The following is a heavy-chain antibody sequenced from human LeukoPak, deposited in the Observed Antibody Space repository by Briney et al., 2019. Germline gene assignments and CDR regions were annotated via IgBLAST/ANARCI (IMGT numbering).Heavy chain of an antibody. CDR3: ARVDRYYFYMDV. J-gene: IGHJ6*03. CDR1: GGTFSSYI. V-gene: IGHV1-69*05. CDR2: IIPLFNTP. Sequence: SVKVSCKASGGTFSSYIITWVRQAPGQGLEWMGGIIPLFNTPNYAQKFQGRATITTDDSTHTSYVELRSLRSEDTAVYYCARVDRYYFYMDVWGKGTTVTVSS.